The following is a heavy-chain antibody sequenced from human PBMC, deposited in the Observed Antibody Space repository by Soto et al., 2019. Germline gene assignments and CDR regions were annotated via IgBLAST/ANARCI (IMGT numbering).Heavy chain of an antibody. CDR1: GLSDATRGVG. V-gene: IGHV2-5*02. CDR3: AHRRFGTSRGWFDP. CDR2: TYWDGDK. Sequence: QITLTESGPSLVKPTQTLTLTCTFSGLSDATRGVGVGWIRQPPGKALEWLALTYWDGDKRYNPSLKDRLTITKDTSKHHVVLTMTNMDPADTGTYYCAHRRFGTSRGWFDPWGQGTQVTVSS. J-gene: IGHJ5*02. D-gene: IGHD1-1*01.